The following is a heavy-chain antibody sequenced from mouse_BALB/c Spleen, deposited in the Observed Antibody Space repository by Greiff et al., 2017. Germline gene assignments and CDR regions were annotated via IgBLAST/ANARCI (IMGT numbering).Heavy chain of an antibody. CDR1: GYSFTGYY. CDR3: AILYDGYSGDY. D-gene: IGHD2-3*01. V-gene: IGHV1-31*01. J-gene: IGHJ4*01. Sequence: VQLQQSGPELVKPGASVKISCKASGYSFTGYYMHWVKQSHVKSLEWIGRINPYNGATSYNQNFKDKASLTVDKSSSTAYMELHSLTSEDSAVYYCAILYDGYSGDYWGQGTSVTVSS. CDR2: INPYNGAT.